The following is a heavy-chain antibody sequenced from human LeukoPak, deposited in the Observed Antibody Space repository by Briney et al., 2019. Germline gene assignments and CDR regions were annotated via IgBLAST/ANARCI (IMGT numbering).Heavy chain of an antibody. J-gene: IGHJ5*02. CDR3: ASQQLVLT. CDR2: IYYSGIT. Sequence: SETLSLTCTVSGGSISSYYWGWIRQPPGKELEWIGSIYYSGITYYNPSLKSRVTISVDTSKNQFSLKLSSVTAADTAVYYCASQQLVLTWGQGTLVTVSS. D-gene: IGHD6-13*01. CDR1: GGSISSYY. V-gene: IGHV4-39*01.